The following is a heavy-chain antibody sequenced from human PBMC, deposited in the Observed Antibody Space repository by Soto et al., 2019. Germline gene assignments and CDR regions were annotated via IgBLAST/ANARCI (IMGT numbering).Heavy chain of an antibody. V-gene: IGHV1-46*01. CDR2: INPNGGST. J-gene: IGHJ4*02. D-gene: IGHD2-21*01. CDR3: ARGLYSGDK. Sequence: QVRLVQSGAEVKKPGASVKVSCKASGYIFTNYYIHLVRQAPGQGLEWMAIINPNGGSTNCAQEFKGRITLTRDTSTSTVYLDLSSLTSEDTAVYYCARGLYSGDKWGQGTLVTVSS. CDR1: GYIFTNYY.